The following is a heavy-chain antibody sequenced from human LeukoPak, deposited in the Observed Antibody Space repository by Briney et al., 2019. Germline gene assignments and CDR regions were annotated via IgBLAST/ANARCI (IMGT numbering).Heavy chain of an antibody. CDR2: INPSGGST. Sequence: AASVKVSCKASGYTFTSYYMHWVRQAPGQGLEWMGIINPSGGSTSYAQKFQGRVTMTRDTSTSTVYMELSSLRSEDTAVYYCARQRVSGAARPRDAFDIWGQGTMVTVSS. CDR3: ARQRVSGAARPRDAFDI. V-gene: IGHV1-46*01. D-gene: IGHD6-6*01. J-gene: IGHJ3*02. CDR1: GYTFTSYY.